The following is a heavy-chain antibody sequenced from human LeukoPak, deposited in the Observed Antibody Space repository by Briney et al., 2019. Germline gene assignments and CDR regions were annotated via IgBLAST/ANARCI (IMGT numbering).Heavy chain of an antibody. CDR3: ARDRSYASGDFDY. J-gene: IGHJ4*02. Sequence: GGSLRLSCATSGFTFSTYGMHWVRQAPGKGLEWVAFIRFDGSNVGSNVYYADSVKGRFTISRDNSKNTLYLQMNSLRAEDTAVYFCARDRSYASGDFDYWGQGTLVTVSS. V-gene: IGHV3-30*02. CDR1: GFTFSTYG. D-gene: IGHD3-10*01. CDR2: IRFDGSNVGSNV.